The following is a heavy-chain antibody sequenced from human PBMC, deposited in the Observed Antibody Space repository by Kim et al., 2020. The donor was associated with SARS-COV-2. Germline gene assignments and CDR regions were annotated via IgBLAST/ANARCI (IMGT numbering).Heavy chain of an antibody. CDR1: GFTFSSYG. CDR2: IWYDGSNK. Sequence: GGSLRLSCAASGFTFSSYGMHWVRQAPGKGLEWVAVIWYDGSNKYYADSVKGRFTISRDNSKNTLYLQMNSLRAEDTAVYYCARDESPSGEAPQTPYYQLPSWGYYYYGMDVWGQGTTVTVSS. D-gene: IGHD2-2*01. J-gene: IGHJ6*02. V-gene: IGHV3-33*01. CDR3: ARDESPSGEAPQTPYYQLPSWGYYYYGMDV.